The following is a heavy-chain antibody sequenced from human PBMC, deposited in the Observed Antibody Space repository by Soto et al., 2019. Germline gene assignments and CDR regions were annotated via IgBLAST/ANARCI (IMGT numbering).Heavy chain of an antibody. D-gene: IGHD3-3*01. CDR2: IYYSGST. CDR1: GGSISSGDYY. J-gene: IGHJ6*02. CDR3: ARGDFWSGPPSYYGMDV. V-gene: IGHV4-30-4*01. Sequence: PSETLSLTCTVSGGSISSGDYYWSWIRQPPGKGLEWIGYIYYSGSTYYNPSLKSRVTISVDTSKNQFSLKLSSVTAADTAVYYCARGDFWSGPPSYYGMDVWGQGTTVTVS.